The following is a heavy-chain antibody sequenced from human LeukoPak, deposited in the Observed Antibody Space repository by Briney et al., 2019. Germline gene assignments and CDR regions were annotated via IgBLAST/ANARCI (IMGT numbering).Heavy chain of an antibody. J-gene: IGHJ4*02. Sequence: EASVKVSCKVSGYTFTDYYMHWVRQAPGQGLEWMGWINPNSGGTKLAQKFQGRVALTRDTSISTAYMELSRLKSDDTAVYYCARVGGLYWGQGTLVTVSS. CDR1: GYTFTDYY. CDR2: INPNSGGT. V-gene: IGHV1-2*02. CDR3: ARVGGLY.